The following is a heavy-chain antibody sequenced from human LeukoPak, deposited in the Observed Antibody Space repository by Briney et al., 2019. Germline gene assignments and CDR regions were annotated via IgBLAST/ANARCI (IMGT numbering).Heavy chain of an antibody. D-gene: IGHD6-19*01. Sequence: HPGGSLRLSCAASGFTFSSYAMHWVRQAPGKGLEWVAVISYDGSNKYYADSVKGRFTISRDNSKNTLYLQMNSLRAEDTAVYYCAREGGIAVAGPNGAFDIWGQGTMVTVSS. CDR3: AREGGIAVAGPNGAFDI. J-gene: IGHJ3*02. CDR1: GFTFSSYA. CDR2: ISYDGSNK. V-gene: IGHV3-30-3*01.